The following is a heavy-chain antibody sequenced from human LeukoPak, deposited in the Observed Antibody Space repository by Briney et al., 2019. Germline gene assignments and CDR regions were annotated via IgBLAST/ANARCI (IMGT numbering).Heavy chain of an antibody. CDR1: GFTFSSYS. Sequence: GGSLRLSCAASGFTFSSYSMNWVRQAPGKGLEWVSYISSSSTIYYADSVKGRFTISRDNAKNSLYLQMNSLRDEDTAVYYCARGGQNYFDYWGQGTLVTVSS. J-gene: IGHJ4*02. CDR3: ARGGQNYFDY. V-gene: IGHV3-48*02. CDR2: ISSSSTI.